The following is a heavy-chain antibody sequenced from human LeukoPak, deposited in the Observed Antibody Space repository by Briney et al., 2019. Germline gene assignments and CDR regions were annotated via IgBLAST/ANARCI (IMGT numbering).Heavy chain of an antibody. CDR3: ARDPSFSRGFNLVLSS. CDR1: GFTFDTYS. Sequence: PGGSLRLSCAASGFTFDTYSFHWVRQAPGKGLEWVALISHDGRTKVYADAVKGRFTISRDDSKNTLSLQMSSLRPEDTSTYYCARDPSFSRGFNLVLSSWGQGTLVSVSS. J-gene: IGHJ5*02. D-gene: IGHD5-12*01. CDR2: ISHDGRTK. V-gene: IGHV3-30*04.